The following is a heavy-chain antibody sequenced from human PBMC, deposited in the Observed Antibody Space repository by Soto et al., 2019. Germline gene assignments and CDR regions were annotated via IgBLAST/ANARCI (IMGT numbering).Heavy chain of an antibody. J-gene: IGHJ4*02. V-gene: IGHV3-23*01. CDR2: ISNSGGST. CDR1: GLTFSSHA. D-gene: IGHD3-16*01. CDR3: ALSCFGSSDY. Sequence: EVQLLESGGGLIQPGGSLRLSCAASGLTFSSHAMSWVRQAPGKGLEWVSTISNSGGSTYYADSVKGRFTISRDNSKNTVYLQMISVRAEDTAVYYCALSCFGSSDYWGQGTLVTVSS.